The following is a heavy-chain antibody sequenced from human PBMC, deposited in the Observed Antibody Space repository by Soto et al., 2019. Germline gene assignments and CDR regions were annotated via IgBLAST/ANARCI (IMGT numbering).Heavy chain of an antibody. CDR3: ARDAVRNGDAFDI. D-gene: IGHD1-1*01. J-gene: IGHJ3*02. CDR1: GYSISSGYY. CDR2: IYHSGST. V-gene: IGHV4-38-2*02. Sequence: PSETLSLTCAVSGYSISSGYYWGWIRQPPGKGLEWIGSIYHSGSTYYNPSLKSRVTTSVDTSKNQFSLKLSSVTAADTAVYYCARDAVRNGDAFDIWGQGTMVTVSS.